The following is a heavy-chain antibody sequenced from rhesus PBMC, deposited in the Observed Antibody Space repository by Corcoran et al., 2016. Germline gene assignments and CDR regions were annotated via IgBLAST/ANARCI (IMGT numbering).Heavy chain of an antibody. CDR3: ARGGDIVGTVVRALRSDYGLDS. J-gene: IGHJ6*01. Sequence: EVQLVESGGGLVQPGGSLRLSCAASGFTFSDSYMSWVRQAPGKGLEWVSSISSVSCYIYDDDFGKGRFTSSKENAKNTLYLQMDSLRAEDTAGYYCARGGDIVGTVVRALRSDYGLDSWGQGVVVTVSS. D-gene: IGHD5-42*01. CDR1: GFTFSDSY. CDR2: ISSVSCYI. V-gene: IGHV3-37*01.